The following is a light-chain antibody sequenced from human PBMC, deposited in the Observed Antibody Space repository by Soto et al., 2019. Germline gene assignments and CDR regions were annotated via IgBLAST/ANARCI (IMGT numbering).Light chain of an antibody. CDR3: QQFSSYPLT. V-gene: IGKV3-20*01. J-gene: IGKJ4*01. CDR1: QTVRNNY. CDR2: DAS. Sequence: EFVLTQSPGTLSLSPGERATLSCRASQTVRNNYLAWYQQKPGQAPRLLIYDASSRATGIPDRFSGGGSGTDFTLTIRRMATEDFAVYYCQQFSSYPLTFGGGTKVDIK.